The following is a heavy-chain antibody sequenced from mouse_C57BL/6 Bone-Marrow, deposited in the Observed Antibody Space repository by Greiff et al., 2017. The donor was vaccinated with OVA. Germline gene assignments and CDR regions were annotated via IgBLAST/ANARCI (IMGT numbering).Heavy chain of an antibody. V-gene: IGHV5-4*01. D-gene: IGHD1-1*01. CDR3: ARGHYDGSSYAMDY. CDR1: GFTFSSYA. Sequence: EVHLVESGGGLVKPGGSLKLSCAASGFTFSSYAMSWVRQTPEKRLEWVATISDGGSYTYYPDNVKGRFTISRDNAKNNLYLQMSHLKSEDTAMYYCARGHYDGSSYAMDYWGQGTSVTVSS. CDR2: ISDGGSYT. J-gene: IGHJ4*01.